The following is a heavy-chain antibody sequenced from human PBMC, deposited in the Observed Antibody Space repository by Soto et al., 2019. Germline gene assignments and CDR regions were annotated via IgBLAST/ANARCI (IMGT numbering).Heavy chain of an antibody. CDR3: ARWDIVVVSARPVYYGMDV. CDR2: IIPIFGTA. Sequence: QVQLVQSGAEVKKPGSSVKVSCKASGGTFSSYAISWVRQAPGQGLEWMGGIIPIFGTANYAQKFQGRVTITADESTSTAYMELSSLRSEDTAVYYCARWDIVVVSARPVYYGMDVWGQGTTVTVSS. J-gene: IGHJ6*02. D-gene: IGHD2-2*01. V-gene: IGHV1-69*01. CDR1: GGTFSSYA.